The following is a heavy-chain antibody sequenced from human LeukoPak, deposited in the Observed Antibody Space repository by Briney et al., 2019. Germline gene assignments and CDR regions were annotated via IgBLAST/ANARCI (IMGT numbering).Heavy chain of an antibody. CDR3: ARERVTPFMDY. J-gene: IGHJ4*02. CDR2: ISADGTNI. CDR1: GFTFSSYS. Sequence: PGGSLRLSCAASGFTFSSYSMNWVRQAPGKGLEWISYISADGTNIYYAHSVWGRFTISRDSAKNSLYLQMNSLMAEDTAVYYCARERVTPFMDYWGQGTLVTVSS. D-gene: IGHD2-21*02. V-gene: IGHV3-48*01.